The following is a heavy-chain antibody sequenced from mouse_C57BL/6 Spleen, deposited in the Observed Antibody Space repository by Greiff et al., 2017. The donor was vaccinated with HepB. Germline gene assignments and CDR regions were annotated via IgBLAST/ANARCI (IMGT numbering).Heavy chain of an antibody. CDR1: GFTFSSYG. CDR3: ARHRDYDDFDY. Sequence: EVQVVESGGDLVKPGGSLKLSCAASGFTFSSYGMSWVRQTPDKRLEWVATISSGGSYTYYPDSVKGRFTISRDNAKNTLYLQMSSLKSEDTAMYYCARHRDYDDFDYWGQGTTLTVSS. V-gene: IGHV5-6*01. J-gene: IGHJ2*01. CDR2: ISSGGSYT. D-gene: IGHD2-4*01.